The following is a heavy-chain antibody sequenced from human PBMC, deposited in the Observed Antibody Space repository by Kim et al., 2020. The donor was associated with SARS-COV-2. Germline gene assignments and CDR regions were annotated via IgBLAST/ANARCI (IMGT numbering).Heavy chain of an antibody. D-gene: IGHD6-13*01. Sequence: SETLSLTCTVSGGSISSYYWSWIRQPPGKGLEWIGYIYYSGSTNYNPSLKSRVTISVDPSKNQFSMRLSSVTAADTAVYYCARGPIAAEGWFDPWGQGTLVTVSS. V-gene: IGHV4-59*01. J-gene: IGHJ5*02. CDR3: ARGPIAAEGWFDP. CDR2: IYYSGST. CDR1: GGSISSYY.